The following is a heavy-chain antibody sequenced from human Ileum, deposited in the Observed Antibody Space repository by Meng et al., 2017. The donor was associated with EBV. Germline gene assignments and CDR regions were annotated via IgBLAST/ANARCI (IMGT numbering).Heavy chain of an antibody. J-gene: IGHJ4*02. V-gene: IGHV4-4*02. CDR1: GGSVSSGNW. D-gene: IGHD3-9*01. Sequence: QVEVTEAGPGLLNPSGTLSLTCAVSGGSVSSGNWWSWVRQSPGKGLEWIGEIYQSGSTNYNPSLESRVTISLDKSENQLSLRLTSVTAADTAVYYCAREGGSFDILTGYDIWGQGTLVTVSS. CDR2: IYQSGST. CDR3: AREGGSFDILTGYDI.